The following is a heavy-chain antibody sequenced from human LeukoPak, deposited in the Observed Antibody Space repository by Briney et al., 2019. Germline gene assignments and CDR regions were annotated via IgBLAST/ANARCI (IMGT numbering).Heavy chain of an antibody. CDR3: ARDNSPVLRFLEWLSQNYFDY. D-gene: IGHD3-3*01. CDR2: INPSGGST. Sequence: ASVKVSCKASGYTFTSYYTHWVRQAPGQGLEWMGMINPSGGSTSYAQKFQGRVTMTRDMSTSTVYMELSSLRSEDTAVYYCARDNSPVLRFLEWLSQNYFDYWGQRTLVTVSS. J-gene: IGHJ4*02. V-gene: IGHV1-46*01. CDR1: GYTFTSYY.